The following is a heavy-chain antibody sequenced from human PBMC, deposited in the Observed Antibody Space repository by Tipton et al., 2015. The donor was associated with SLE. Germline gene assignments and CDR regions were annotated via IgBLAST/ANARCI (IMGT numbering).Heavy chain of an antibody. D-gene: IGHD6-13*01. Sequence: SLRLSCAASGFTFSSYGMHWVRQAPGKGLEWVAVIWYDGSNKYYADSVKGRVTISRDNSKNTLYLQMNSLRAEDTAVYYCAKGGIVAAGYFDLWGRGTLVTVSS. CDR1: GFTFSSYG. CDR2: IWYDGSNK. CDR3: AKGGIVAAGYFDL. V-gene: IGHV3-33*06. J-gene: IGHJ2*01.